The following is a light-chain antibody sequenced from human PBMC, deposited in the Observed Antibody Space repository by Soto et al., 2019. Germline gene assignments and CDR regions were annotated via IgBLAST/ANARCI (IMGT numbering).Light chain of an antibody. Sequence: DIPMTQSPSTLSASVGDRVTITCRAGQSISSWLAWYQQKPGKAPKLLIYKASSLESGVPSRFSGSGSGTEFTLTISSLQPDDFATYYCQQYNSSPTFGQGTKVEIK. J-gene: IGKJ1*01. CDR1: QSISSW. CDR3: QQYNSSPT. CDR2: KAS. V-gene: IGKV1-5*03.